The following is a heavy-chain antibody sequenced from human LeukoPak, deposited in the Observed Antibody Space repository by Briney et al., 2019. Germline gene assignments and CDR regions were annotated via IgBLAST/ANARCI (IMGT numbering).Heavy chain of an antibody. CDR3: ARGGWFGELLFDY. CDR2: IWYDGSNK. CDR1: GFTFSSYG. J-gene: IGHJ4*02. Sequence: QPGRSLRLSCAASGFTFSSYGMHWVRQAPGKGLEWVAVIWYDGSNKYYADSVKGRFTISRDNAKNSLYLQMNSLRAEDTALYYCARGGWFGELLFDYWGQGTLVPVSS. D-gene: IGHD3-10*01. V-gene: IGHV3-33*01.